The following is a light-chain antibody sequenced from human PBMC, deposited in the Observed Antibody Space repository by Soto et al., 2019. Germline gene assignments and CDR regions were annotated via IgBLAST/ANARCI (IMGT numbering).Light chain of an antibody. CDR1: LSVRSN. V-gene: IGKV3D-15*01. J-gene: IGKJ5*01. CDR3: QQYNNWPPIT. Sequence: EIRMTPSPATPAVSARGKANLSRRARLSVRSNLAWYQQKPGQAPRLLIYDASTRATGIPARFSGSGSGTEFILTISSLQSEDFGVYYCQQYNNWPPITFGQGTRLEIK. CDR2: DAS.